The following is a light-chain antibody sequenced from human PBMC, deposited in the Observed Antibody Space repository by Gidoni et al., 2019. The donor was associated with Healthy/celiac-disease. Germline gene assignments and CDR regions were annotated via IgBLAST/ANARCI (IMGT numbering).Light chain of an antibody. J-gene: IGKJ3*01. Sequence: IVLTQSPATLSLSPGERATLSSRASQSVSSYLAWYQQKPGQAPRLLIYDASNRATGIPARVSGSGSGTDFTLTTSSLEPEDFAVYYCQQRSNWPGFTFGPGTKVDIK. CDR1: QSVSSY. V-gene: IGKV3-11*01. CDR2: DAS. CDR3: QQRSNWPGFT.